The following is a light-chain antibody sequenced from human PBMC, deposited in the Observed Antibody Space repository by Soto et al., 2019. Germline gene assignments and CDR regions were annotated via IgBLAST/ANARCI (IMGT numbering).Light chain of an antibody. V-gene: IGKV1-5*03. J-gene: IGKJ5*01. CDR3: QQYNSQIT. CDR1: QTISSW. CDR2: KAS. Sequence: DIQMTQSPSTLSGSVGDRVTITCRASQTISSWLAWYQQKPGKAPKLLIYKASSLESGVPSRFSGSGSGTEFTLTISSLQPDDFATYYCQQYNSQITFGQGTRLEIK.